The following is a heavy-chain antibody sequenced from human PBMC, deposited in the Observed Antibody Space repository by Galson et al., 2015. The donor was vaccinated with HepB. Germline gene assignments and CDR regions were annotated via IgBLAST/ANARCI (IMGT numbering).Heavy chain of an antibody. D-gene: IGHD6-19*01. CDR1: GFTFSRNA. J-gene: IGHJ4*02. Sequence: SLRLSCAASGFTFSRNAMHWVRQAPGKGLEWVAVISYDGSNKYYADSVKGRFTISRDNSKNTLYLQMNSLRAEDTAVYYCARDAVEQWLSYYFDYWGQGTLVTVSS. V-gene: IGHV3-30-3*01. CDR3: ARDAVEQWLSYYFDY. CDR2: ISYDGSNK.